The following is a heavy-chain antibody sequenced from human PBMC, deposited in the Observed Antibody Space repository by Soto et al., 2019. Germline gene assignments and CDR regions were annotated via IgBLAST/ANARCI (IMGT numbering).Heavy chain of an antibody. CDR1: GFTLSGYA. D-gene: IGHD6-6*01. V-gene: IGHV3-64*01. CDR2: ISSNGVGT. CDR3: ARRARPDFYYMDV. J-gene: IGHJ6*03. Sequence: EVQLAESGGGLAQPGGSLRLSCAASGFTLSGYAMDWVRQAPGKGLEYVSGISSNGVGTYYANSVQGRFTISRDNFKNTVYLQMGSLRPEDMAVFYCARRARPDFYYMDVWGKGNTVTVSS.